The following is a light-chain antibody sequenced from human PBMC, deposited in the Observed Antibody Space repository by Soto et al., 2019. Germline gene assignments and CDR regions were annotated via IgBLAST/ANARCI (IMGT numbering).Light chain of an antibody. CDR3: QQSYNAPIT. J-gene: IGKJ5*01. V-gene: IGKV1-5*01. Sequence: DIQMTQSPSTLSASVGDRVTITCRASQSMSSWLAWYQQKPGKAPKLLIYDASSLESGVPSRFSGSGSGTDFTLTISSLQPEDFATYYCQQSYNAPITFGQGTRLEIK. CDR2: DAS. CDR1: QSMSSW.